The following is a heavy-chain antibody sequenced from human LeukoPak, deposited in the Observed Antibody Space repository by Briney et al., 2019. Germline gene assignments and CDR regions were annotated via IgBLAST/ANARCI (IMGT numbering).Heavy chain of an antibody. Sequence: PSETLSLTCAVSGVSLTDFYWSWIRQSPVKGLEWIGEVSPDGYDKYNPSLKSRVSISVDRSENQLSLRLSSVTAADTAIYYCARIRCVSGPEICYNHWAQGSLVTVSS. CDR3: ARIRCVSGPEICYNH. CDR2: VSPDGYD. CDR1: GVSLTDFY. J-gene: IGHJ5*02. D-gene: IGHD3-10*02. V-gene: IGHV4-34*01.